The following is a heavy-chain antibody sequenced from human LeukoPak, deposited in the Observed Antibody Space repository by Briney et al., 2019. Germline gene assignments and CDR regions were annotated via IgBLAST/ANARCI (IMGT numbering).Heavy chain of an antibody. J-gene: IGHJ4*02. V-gene: IGHV4-59*01. D-gene: IGHD3-22*01. CDR1: GGSISSYY. CDR3: ARVSGRYDSSGYYSDFDY. Sequence: SETLSLTCTVSGGSISSYYWSWIRQPPGKGLEWIGYIYYSGSTNYNPSLKSRVTISVDTSKNQFSLKLSSVTAADTAVYYCARVSGRYDSSGYYSDFDYWGQGTLVTVSS. CDR2: IYYSGST.